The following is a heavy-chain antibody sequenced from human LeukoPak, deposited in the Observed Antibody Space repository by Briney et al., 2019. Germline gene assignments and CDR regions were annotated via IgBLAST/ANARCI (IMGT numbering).Heavy chain of an antibody. CDR2: ISGGGGST. CDR1: GFTFTSYS. V-gene: IGHV3-23*01. Sequence: GGSLRLSCAVSGFTFTSYSMNWVRQAPGKGLEWVSTISGGGGSTYYADSVKGRFTISRDNSKNTLYLQVNSLRAEDTAVYYCAKGGKWDVTPFDYWGQGTLVTVSS. CDR3: AKGGKWDVTPFDY. J-gene: IGHJ4*02. D-gene: IGHD1-26*01.